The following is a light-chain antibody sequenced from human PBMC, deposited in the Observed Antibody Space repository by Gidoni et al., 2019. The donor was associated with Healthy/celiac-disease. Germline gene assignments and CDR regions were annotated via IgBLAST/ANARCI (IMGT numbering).Light chain of an antibody. CDR1: SLRSYY. CDR3: NSRDSSGHHLV. V-gene: IGLV3-19*01. Sequence: SSELTQDPAVSVAVGQTVRITCQGDSLRSYYASWYQQTPGQAPVLVIYGKHNRPSGIPDRFSGSSSGNTASLTLPGAQAEDEADYYCNSRDSSGHHLVFGGGTKLTVL. CDR2: GKH. J-gene: IGLJ3*02.